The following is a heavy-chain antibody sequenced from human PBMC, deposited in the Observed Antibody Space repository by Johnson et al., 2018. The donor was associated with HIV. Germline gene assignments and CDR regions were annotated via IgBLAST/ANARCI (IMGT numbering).Heavy chain of an antibody. J-gene: IGHJ3*02. CDR3: AKGEVGHIVNTRESTFDI. CDR1: GFTFDDYA. Sequence: QVQVVESGGGLVQPGGSLRLSCAASGFTFDDYAMHWVRQSPGKGLEWVAVVWYDGRNKHYADSVKGRFTISRDTSINTVSLQMNSLRAEDTAVYYCAKGEVGHIVNTRESTFDIWGQGTMVIVSS. D-gene: IGHD5-12*01. V-gene: IGHV3-33*06. CDR2: VWYDGRNK.